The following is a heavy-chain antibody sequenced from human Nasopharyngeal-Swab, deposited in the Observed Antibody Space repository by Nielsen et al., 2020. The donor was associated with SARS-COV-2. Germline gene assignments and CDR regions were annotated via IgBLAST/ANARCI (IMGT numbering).Heavy chain of an antibody. V-gene: IGHV3-30-3*01. Sequence: GESLKISCAASGFTFSSYAIHWVRQAPGKGLEWVAVISYDGSNKYYADSVKGRFTISRDNSKNTLYLQMNSLRAEDTAVYYCAREDPIAVAGNLDYWGQGTLVTGSS. J-gene: IGHJ4*02. CDR2: ISYDGSNK. CDR1: GFTFSSYA. D-gene: IGHD6-19*01. CDR3: AREDPIAVAGNLDY.